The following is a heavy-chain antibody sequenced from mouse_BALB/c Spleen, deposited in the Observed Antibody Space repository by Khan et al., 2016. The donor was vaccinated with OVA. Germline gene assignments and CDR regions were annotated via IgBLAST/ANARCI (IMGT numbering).Heavy chain of an antibody. D-gene: IGHD2-14*01. CDR2: INPRSGYT. J-gene: IGHJ4*01. Sequence: QIQLVQSGAELARPGASVRLSCKASGYTFTSNTMHWVQQRPGQGLEWIGYINPRSGYTTYNQNFKDKATLSADKSSSTAYLQLRSLTSEDSADYYETRRTTGYTRDNGGQGTSVTVSS. V-gene: IGHV1-4*01. CDR3: TRRTTGYTRDN. CDR1: GYTFTSNT.